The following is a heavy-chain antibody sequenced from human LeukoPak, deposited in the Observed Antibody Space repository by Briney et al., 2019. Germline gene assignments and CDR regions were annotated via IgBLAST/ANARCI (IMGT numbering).Heavy chain of an antibody. V-gene: IGHV1-2*02. CDR3: ATFMVPGTFDY. J-gene: IGHJ4*02. D-gene: IGHD4/OR15-4a*01. Sequence: ASVGLSCKASGYTFTGYYMHWVRQAPGQGLEWMGWINPNSGGTNYAQNFQGRVSMTRDTSISTAYMELSRLKSDDTAVYYCATFMVPGTFDYWGQGTLVSVSS. CDR2: INPNSGGT. CDR1: GYTFTGYY.